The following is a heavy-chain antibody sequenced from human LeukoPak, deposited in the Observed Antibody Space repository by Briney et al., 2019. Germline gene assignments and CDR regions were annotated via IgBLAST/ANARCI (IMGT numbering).Heavy chain of an antibody. V-gene: IGHV4-39*01. CDR2: IYYSGST. CDR3: ATTGYCSGGSCFSLTFDY. J-gene: IGHJ4*02. Sequence: SETLSLTCTVSGGSISSSSYYWGWIRQPPGKGLEWIGSIYYSGSTYYNPSLKSRVTISVDTSKNQFSLKLSSVTAADTAVYYCATTGYCSGGSCFSLTFDYWGQGTLVTVSS. D-gene: IGHD2-15*01. CDR1: GGSISSSSYY.